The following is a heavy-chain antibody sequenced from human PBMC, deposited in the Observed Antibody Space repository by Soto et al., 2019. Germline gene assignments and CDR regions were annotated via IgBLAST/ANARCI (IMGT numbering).Heavy chain of an antibody. CDR2: ISYDGRIT. V-gene: IGHV3-23*01. CDR1: GFTFTNYA. CDR3: AKDRRGQYCSGGDCYGWFDS. Sequence: GGSLRLSCAASGFTFTNYAMTWVRQAPRKGLEWVSIISYDGRITYYADSVKGRFTISRDNSKNTLYLQMNGLRAEDTAVYYCAKDRRGQYCSGGDCYGWFDSWGQGTLVTVSS. J-gene: IGHJ5*01. D-gene: IGHD2-15*01.